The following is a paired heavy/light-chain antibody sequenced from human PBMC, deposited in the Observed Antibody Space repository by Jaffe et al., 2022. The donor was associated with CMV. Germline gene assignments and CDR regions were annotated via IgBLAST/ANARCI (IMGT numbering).Heavy chain of an antibody. D-gene: IGHD3-3*01. CDR2: ISGSGGTT. CDR1: GFSFRTYA. Sequence: EVQLLESGGGLVQPGGSLRLSCAASGFSFRTYAMNWVRQAPGKGMEWVSGISGSGGTTYYADSVKGRFTISRDNSKNTLDLQMNSLRVEDTAVYYCAKDNYDFWSAYHGQSPKQTHNGMDVWGQGTTVTVSS. CDR3: AKDNYDFWSAYHGQSPKQTHNGMDV. J-gene: IGHJ6*02. V-gene: IGHV3-23*01.
Light chain of an antibody. CDR2: GAS. J-gene: IGKJ1*01. CDR1: QTISNF. Sequence: DIQMTQSPSSLSASVGDSVTITCRASQTISNFLHWYQHKPGKAPKLLIYGASSLQSGAPSRFSGSGSGTDFTLTISTLQPEDFATYYCQQSYSPPPTFGQGTKVEI. CDR3: QQSYSPPPT. V-gene: IGKV1-39*01.